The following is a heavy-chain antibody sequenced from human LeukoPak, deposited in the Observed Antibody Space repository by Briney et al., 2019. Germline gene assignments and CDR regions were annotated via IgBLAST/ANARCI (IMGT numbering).Heavy chain of an antibody. Sequence: PSETLSLTCTVSGASISSSISYWGWIRQPPGKGLEWIRSIYYSGSTYYNPSLKSRVTISVDTSKNQFSLKLSSVTAADTAVYYCAQGGYDILTVDYWGQGTLVTVSS. J-gene: IGHJ4*02. CDR1: GASISSSISY. D-gene: IGHD3-9*01. V-gene: IGHV4-39*01. CDR3: AQGGYDILTVDY. CDR2: IYYSGST.